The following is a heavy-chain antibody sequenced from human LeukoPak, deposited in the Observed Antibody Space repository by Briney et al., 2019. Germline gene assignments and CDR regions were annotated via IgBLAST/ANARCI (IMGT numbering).Heavy chain of an antibody. CDR2: ISYDGSNK. J-gene: IGHJ4*02. Sequence: GGSLRLSCAASGFTFSSYGMHWVRQAPGKGLEWVAVISYDGSNKYYTDSVKGRFTISRDNSKNTLYLQMNSLRAEDTAVYYCAIVDIVATAPGLIDYWGQGTLVTVSS. CDR3: AIVDIVATAPGLIDY. V-gene: IGHV3-30*03. D-gene: IGHD5-12*01. CDR1: GFTFSSYG.